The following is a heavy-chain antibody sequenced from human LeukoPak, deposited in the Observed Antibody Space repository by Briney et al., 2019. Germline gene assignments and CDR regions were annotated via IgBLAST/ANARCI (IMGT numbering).Heavy chain of an antibody. J-gene: IGHJ5*02. Sequence: ASVKVSCKASDYTYTSYGISWVRQAPGQGLEWMGWNSGYNGNTNYAQKFQARVTMTTDTSTTTAYMELRSLRSDDTAVYYCARDGTPGTTFRFDPWGQGTLVIVSS. V-gene: IGHV1-18*01. CDR1: DYTYTSYG. D-gene: IGHD1-1*01. CDR2: NSGYNGNT. CDR3: ARDGTPGTTFRFDP.